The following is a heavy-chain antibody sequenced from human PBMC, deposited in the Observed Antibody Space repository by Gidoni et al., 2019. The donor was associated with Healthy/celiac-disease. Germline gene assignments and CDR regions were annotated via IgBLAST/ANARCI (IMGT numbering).Heavy chain of an antibody. Sequence: EVQLVESGGGLVQPGGSLRLSWAASRFTFSSYEMNWVRQAPGKGLEWVSYISSSGSTIYYADSVKGRFTISRDNAKNSLYLQMNSLRAEDTAVYYCARMDSSGWYFDYWGQGTLVTVSS. D-gene: IGHD6-19*01. CDR3: ARMDSSGWYFDY. V-gene: IGHV3-48*03. J-gene: IGHJ4*02. CDR1: RFTFSSYE. CDR2: ISSSGSTI.